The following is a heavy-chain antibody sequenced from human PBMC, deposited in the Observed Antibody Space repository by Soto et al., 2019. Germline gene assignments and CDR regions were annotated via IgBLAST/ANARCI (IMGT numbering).Heavy chain of an antibody. V-gene: IGHV4-34*01. CDR3: ASRPHPTQYSSSKPGIDY. CDR1: GGSFSGYY. J-gene: IGHJ4*02. D-gene: IGHD6-13*01. Sequence: SETLSLTCAVYGGSFSGYYWSWIRQPPGKGLEWIGEINHSGSTNYNPSLKSRVTISVDTSKNQFSLKLSSVTAADTAVYYCASRPHPTQYSSSKPGIDYWGQGTLVTVSS. CDR2: INHSGST.